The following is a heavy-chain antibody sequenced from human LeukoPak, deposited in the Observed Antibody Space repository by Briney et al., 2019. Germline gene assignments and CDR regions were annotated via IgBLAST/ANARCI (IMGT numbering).Heavy chain of an antibody. V-gene: IGHV3-7*03. CDR3: ARGVIGYRDAFDI. CDR2: IKEDGSEK. Sequence: PGWSLRLSCPASRFILNRYWMSWLRQAAAKGLEGVANIKEDGSEKNYVDAMKGRITISRDNGNNSLYLQINSMRVEDMAVYYCARGVIGYRDAFDIWGQGAMVTVSS. CDR1: RFILNRYW. J-gene: IGHJ3*02. D-gene: IGHD5-12*01.